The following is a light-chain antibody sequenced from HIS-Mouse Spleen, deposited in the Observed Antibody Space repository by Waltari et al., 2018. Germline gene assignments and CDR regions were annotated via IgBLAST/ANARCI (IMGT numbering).Light chain of an antibody. V-gene: IGKV1-8*01. J-gene: IGKJ1*01. CDR1: LGISSY. CDR2: AAS. Sequence: AIRMTQSPSSLSASTGDRVTITCRASLGISSYLAWYQQKPGKAPKLLIYAASTLQSGVPSRFSCSGSGTDFTLTISCLQSEDFATYYCQQYYSYPWTFGQGTKVEIK. CDR3: QQYYSYPWT.